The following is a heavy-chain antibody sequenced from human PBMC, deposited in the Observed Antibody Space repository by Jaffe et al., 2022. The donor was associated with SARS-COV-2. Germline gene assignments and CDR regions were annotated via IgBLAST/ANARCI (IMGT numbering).Heavy chain of an antibody. V-gene: IGHV1-24*01. J-gene: IGHJ5*02. CDR1: GFTLTELS. CDR3: ATEFHDIQDYYWAP. D-gene: IGHD3-10*01. Sequence: QVQLVQSGAEVKKPGASVKVSCKVYGFTLTELSIHWVRQVHGRGLEWMGGFDPDNDETIYAQRFQGRVTMTEDTSTETAYMELRSLRSEDTAVYYCATEFHDIQDYYWAPWGHGTPVTVSA. CDR2: FDPDNDET.